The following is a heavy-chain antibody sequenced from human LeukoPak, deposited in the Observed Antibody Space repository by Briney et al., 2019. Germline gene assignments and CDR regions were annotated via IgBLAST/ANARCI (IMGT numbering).Heavy chain of an antibody. CDR3: ARGRSTGYPYYFEY. V-gene: IGHV1-8*03. D-gene: IGHD5-12*01. CDR1: GYTFTSYD. J-gene: IGHJ4*02. CDR2: MNPNSGST. Sequence: GASVKVSCKASGYTFTSYDINWVRQATGQGPEWMGWMNPNSGSTGYAQKFQGRVTITRNTSISTAYMELSGLRSEDTAVYCCARGRSTGYPYYFEYWGQGTLVTVSS.